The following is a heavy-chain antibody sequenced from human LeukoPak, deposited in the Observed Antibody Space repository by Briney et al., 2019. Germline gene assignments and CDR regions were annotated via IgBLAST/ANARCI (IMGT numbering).Heavy chain of an antibody. CDR1: GGSISSSNYY. D-gene: IGHD6-19*01. J-gene: IGHJ4*02. CDR3: ARGGRYSTGSEAY. CDR2: IDYSGRT. Sequence: PSETLSLTCTVSGGSISSSNYYWGWIRQPPGKGLEWIGSIDYSGRTYYNPSLKSRVTISVDTSKNQFSLKLSSVTAADTAVYYCARGGRYSTGSEAYWGQGTQVTVSP. V-gene: IGHV4-39*07.